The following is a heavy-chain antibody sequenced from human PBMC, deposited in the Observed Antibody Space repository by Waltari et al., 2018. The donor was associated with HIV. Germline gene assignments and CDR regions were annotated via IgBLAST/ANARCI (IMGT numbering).Heavy chain of an antibody. V-gene: IGHV2-70*01. CDR1: GFSRSTRGLC. Sequence: QGTLRESGPALVKPTQTLTLTCTFSGFSRSTRGLCVSRIRQPPGKALEWLALIDWDDDKYYSTSLKTRLTISKDTSKNQVVLTMTNMDPVDTATYYCARGKDYYGIDVWGQGTTVTVSS. J-gene: IGHJ6*02. CDR3: ARGKDYYGIDV. CDR2: IDWDDDK.